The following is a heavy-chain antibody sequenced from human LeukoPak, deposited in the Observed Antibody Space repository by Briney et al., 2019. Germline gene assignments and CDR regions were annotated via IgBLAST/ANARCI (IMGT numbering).Heavy chain of an antibody. J-gene: IGHJ6*03. CDR1: GFTFSSYS. CDR3: ARSTRNYYYMDV. Sequence: TGGSLRLSCAASGFTFSSYSMNWVRQAPGKGLEWVSSISSSSYIYYADSVKGRFTISRDNAKNSLYLQMNSLRAEDTAVYYCARSTRNYYYMDVWGKGTTVTVSS. V-gene: IGHV3-21*01. D-gene: IGHD1-14*01. CDR2: ISSSSYI.